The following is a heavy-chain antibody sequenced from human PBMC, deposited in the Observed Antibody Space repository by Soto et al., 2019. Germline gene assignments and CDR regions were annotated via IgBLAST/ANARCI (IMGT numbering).Heavy chain of an antibody. CDR2: IYYTGGT. J-gene: IGHJ1*01. Sequence: QVQLQESGPGLVEPSQTLSLTCTGSGGSIGSTDSYWSWIRRPPGKGLEWIGYIYYTGGTFYNPSLKSRLTISLETSSNQFSLTLTSVTATDTGIYYCARGGSGWAEYFQHWGQGTLVAVSS. CDR3: ARGGSGWAEYFQH. V-gene: IGHV4-30-4*08. CDR1: GGSIGSTDSY. D-gene: IGHD6-25*01.